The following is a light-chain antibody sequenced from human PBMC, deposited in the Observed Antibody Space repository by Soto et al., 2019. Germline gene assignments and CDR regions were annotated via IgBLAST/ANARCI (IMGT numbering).Light chain of an antibody. Sequence: QSVLTQSSSASASLGSSVKLTCTLSSGHSSYIIAWHQQQPGKAPRYLMKLESGGSYNKGSGVPDRFSGSSSGADRYLTISNLQFEDEADYYCETWDTNTWVFGGGTKLTVL. CDR2: LESGGSY. CDR1: SGHSSYI. V-gene: IGLV4-60*02. CDR3: ETWDTNTWV. J-gene: IGLJ3*02.